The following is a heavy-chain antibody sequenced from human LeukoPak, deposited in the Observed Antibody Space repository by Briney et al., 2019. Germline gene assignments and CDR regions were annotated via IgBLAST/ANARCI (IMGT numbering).Heavy chain of an antibody. CDR2: IYTSGST. Sequence: PSETLSLTCTVSGGSISSGSYYWSWIRQPAGKGLEWIGRIYTSGSTNYNPSLKSRVTISVDTSKNQFSLKLSSVTAADTAVYYCTYGPYYYYMDVWGKGTTVTISS. CDR3: TYGPYYYYMDV. D-gene: IGHD3-10*01. V-gene: IGHV4-61*02. CDR1: GGSISSGSYY. J-gene: IGHJ6*03.